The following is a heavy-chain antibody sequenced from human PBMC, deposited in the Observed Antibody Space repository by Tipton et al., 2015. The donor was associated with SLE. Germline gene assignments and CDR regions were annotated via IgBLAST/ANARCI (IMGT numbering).Heavy chain of an antibody. Sequence: QLVQSGAEVKKPGESLRISCKGSEYSFTSYWIAWVRQMPGKGLEWMGIIYPDDFDTRYSPSFQGQVTISVDKSISTAYLQWSSLKATDSAMYYGGRLGPMGSYYDGMDVWGQGTTVTVSS. D-gene: IGHD3-10*01. J-gene: IGHJ6*02. V-gene: IGHV5-51*01. CDR1: EYSFTSYW. CDR2: IYPDDFDT. CDR3: GRLGPMGSYYDGMDV.